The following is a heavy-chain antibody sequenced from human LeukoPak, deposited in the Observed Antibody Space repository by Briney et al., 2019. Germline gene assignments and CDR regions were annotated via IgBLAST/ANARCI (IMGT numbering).Heavy chain of an antibody. D-gene: IGHD3-3*01. CDR3: ARDSDFWSGYTLGYYYYYMDV. CDR2: IYTSGST. CDR1: GGSISSYY. J-gene: IGHJ6*03. V-gene: IGHV4-4*07. Sequence: PSETLSLTCTVSGGSISSYYWSWIRQPAGKGLEWIGRIYTSGSTNYNPSLKSRVTMSVDTSKNQFSLKLSSVTAADTAVYYCARDSDFWSGYTLGYYYYYMDVWGKGTTVTVSS.